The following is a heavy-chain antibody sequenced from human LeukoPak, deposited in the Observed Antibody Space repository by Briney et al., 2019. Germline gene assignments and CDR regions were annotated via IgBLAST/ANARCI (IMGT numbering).Heavy chain of an antibody. CDR1: GGSISSYY. V-gene: IGHV4-4*07. Sequence: SETLSLTCTVSGGSISSYYWSWIRQPAGKGLEWIGRIYTSGSTNYNPSLKSRVTMSVDTSKNQFSLKLSSVTAADTAVYYCARVRGSYYGGEYYFDYWGQGTLVTVSS. D-gene: IGHD1-26*01. CDR3: ARVRGSYYGGEYYFDY. J-gene: IGHJ4*02. CDR2: IYTSGST.